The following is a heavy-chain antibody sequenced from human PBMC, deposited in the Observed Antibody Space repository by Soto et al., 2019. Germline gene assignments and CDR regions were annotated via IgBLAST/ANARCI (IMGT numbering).Heavy chain of an antibody. D-gene: IGHD6-13*01. CDR2: ISGSGGST. J-gene: IGHJ4*02. CDR1: GFTFSSYA. CDR3: AFFYSSRIYYFDY. V-gene: IGHV3-23*01. Sequence: GGSLSLSCAASGFTFSSYAMSWVRQAPGKGLEWVSAISGSGGSTYYADSVKGRFTISRDNSKNTLYLQMNSLRAEDTAVYYCAFFYSSRIYYFDYWGQGTLVTVSS.